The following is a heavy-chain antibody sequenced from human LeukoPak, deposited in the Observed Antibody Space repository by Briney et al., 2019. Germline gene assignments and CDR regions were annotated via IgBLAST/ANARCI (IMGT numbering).Heavy chain of an antibody. Sequence: QPGGSLRLSCAASGFTFSTSWMSWVRQAPGKGLVWVSRINIDGSSISYADSVKGRFTISRDNAKNTLYPQMNSLRAEDTALYYCARYSGSSYYFDYWGQGTLVTVSS. V-gene: IGHV3-74*01. J-gene: IGHJ4*02. CDR1: GFTFSTSW. CDR3: ARYSGSSYYFDY. CDR2: INIDGSSI. D-gene: IGHD1-26*01.